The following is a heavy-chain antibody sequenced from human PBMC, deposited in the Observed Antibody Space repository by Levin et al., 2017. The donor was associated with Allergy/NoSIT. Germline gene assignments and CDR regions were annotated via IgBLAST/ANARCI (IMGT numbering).Heavy chain of an antibody. V-gene: IGHV4-59*01. D-gene: IGHD3-22*01. CDR2: IYYSGST. CDR3: ARDNAGDSSGYYHDAFDI. J-gene: IGHJ3*02. Sequence: SQTLSLTCTVSGGSISSYYWSWIRQPPGKGLEWIGYIYYSGSTNYNPSLKSRVTISVDTSKNQFSLKLSSVTAADTAVYYCARDNAGDSSGYYHDAFDIWGQGTMVTVSS. CDR1: GGSISSYY.